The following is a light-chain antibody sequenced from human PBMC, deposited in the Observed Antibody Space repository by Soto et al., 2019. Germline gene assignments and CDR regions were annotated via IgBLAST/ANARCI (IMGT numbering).Light chain of an antibody. CDR1: QSVSSSY. Sequence: VLTQSPGTLSLSPGERATLSCKAIQSVSSSYLAWYQQKPGQAPRLLIYGASSRATGIPDRFSGSGSGTDFTLTISRLEPEDFAVYYCQQYGSSPPITFGQGTRLEIK. J-gene: IGKJ5*01. CDR2: GAS. CDR3: QQYGSSPPIT. V-gene: IGKV3-20*01.